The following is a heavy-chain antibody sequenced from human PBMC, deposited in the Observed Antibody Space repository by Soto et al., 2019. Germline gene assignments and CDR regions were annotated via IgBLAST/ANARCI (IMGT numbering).Heavy chain of an antibody. D-gene: IGHD6-6*01. J-gene: IGHJ6*02. V-gene: IGHV4-39*01. CDR2: IYYSGST. CDR3: ARLGIAARYYYYYGMDV. Sequence: SETLSLTSTVSGGSISSSSYYWGWIRQPPGKGLEWIGSIYYSGSTYYNPSLKSRVTISVDTSKNQFSLKLSSVTAADTAVYYCARLGIAARYYYYYGMDVWGQGATVTVSS. CDR1: GGSISSSSYY.